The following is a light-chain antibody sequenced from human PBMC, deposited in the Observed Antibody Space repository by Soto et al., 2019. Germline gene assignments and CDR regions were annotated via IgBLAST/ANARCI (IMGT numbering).Light chain of an antibody. CDR3: QHYGSSSWT. CDR2: GAS. V-gene: IGKV3-20*01. J-gene: IGKJ1*01. Sequence: EIVLTQSPGTLSLSPWERATLSCRASQSVSNNYLAWYQQKPGQAPRLLIFGASSRATGIPDKFSGSGSGTDFTLTISRLEPDDFAVYYCQHYGSSSWTFGQGTKVDIK. CDR1: QSVSNNY.